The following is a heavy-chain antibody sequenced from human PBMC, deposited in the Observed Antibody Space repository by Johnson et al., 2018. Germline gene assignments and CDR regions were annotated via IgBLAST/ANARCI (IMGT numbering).Heavy chain of an antibody. CDR2: ISSSSSYI. J-gene: IGHJ3*02. V-gene: IGHV3-21*01. CDR3: AREPRSGITMIVADAFDI. CDR1: GFTFSSYS. Sequence: VQLVQSGGGLVKPGGSLRLSCAASGFTFSSYSMNWVRQAPGKGLEWVSSISSSSSYIYYADSVKGRFTISRDNAKNSLYLQMNSLRAEETAVDYCAREPRSGITMIVADAFDIWGQGTMVTVSS. D-gene: IGHD3-22*01.